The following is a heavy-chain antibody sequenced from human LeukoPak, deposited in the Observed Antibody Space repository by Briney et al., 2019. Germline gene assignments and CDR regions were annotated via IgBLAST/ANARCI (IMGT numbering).Heavy chain of an antibody. V-gene: IGHV4-38-2*01. J-gene: IGHJ4*02. Sequence: GSLRLSCAASGFTFRSFAMHWVRQAPGKGLEWIGNIYYSGITYYNASLKSRVTIFVDTSKNQFSLNLTSVTAADTALYYCARGYCTGGNCYSFGYWGQGTLVTVSS. CDR3: ARGYCTGGNCYSFGY. D-gene: IGHD2-15*01. CDR1: GFTFRSFAM. CDR2: IYYSGIT.